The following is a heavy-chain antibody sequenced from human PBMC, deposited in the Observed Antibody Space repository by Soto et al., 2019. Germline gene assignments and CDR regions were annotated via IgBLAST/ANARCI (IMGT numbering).Heavy chain of an antibody. CDR2: INPSGGIT. Sequence: ASVKVSCKASGYTLTSYYLHWVRQAPWEGPEWMGIINPSGGITNDAQKFQDRVTMTSDTSTSTVYMELSSLRSEDTAVYYCARGISTTRYYYYYGMDVWGQGTTVTVSS. CDR3: ARGISTTRYYYYYGMDV. CDR1: GYTLTSYY. J-gene: IGHJ6*02. V-gene: IGHV1-46*01. D-gene: IGHD2-2*01.